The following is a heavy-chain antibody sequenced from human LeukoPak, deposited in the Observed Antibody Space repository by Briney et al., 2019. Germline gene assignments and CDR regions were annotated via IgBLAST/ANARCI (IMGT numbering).Heavy chain of an antibody. CDR1: GFTFGGSV. CDR2: IRSKANSYAT. Sequence: GSLKLSCAASGFTFGGSVMHWVRQASGRGLEWVGRIRSKANSYATAYAASVKGRFTISRDDSKNTAYLQMNSLRTEDTAVYYCARLWGDCGGDCYSHDFWGQGTLVTVSS. CDR3: ARLWGDCGGDCYSHDF. J-gene: IGHJ4*02. D-gene: IGHD2-21*02. V-gene: IGHV3-73*01.